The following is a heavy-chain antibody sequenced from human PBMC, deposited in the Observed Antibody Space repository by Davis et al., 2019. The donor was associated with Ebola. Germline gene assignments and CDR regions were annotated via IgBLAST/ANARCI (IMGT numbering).Heavy chain of an antibody. Sequence: GESLKISCAATGFTFSNYGMHWVRHAPGKGLVWVSRSNSDGSSTTYADSVKGRFTISRDNAKNTLYLQMNSLSAEDTAVYYCARGRGDCKSTSCFIDYWGQGTLVTVSS. D-gene: IGHD2-2*01. J-gene: IGHJ4*02. CDR1: GFTFSNYG. CDR2: SNSDGSST. CDR3: ARGRGDCKSTSCFIDY. V-gene: IGHV3-74*01.